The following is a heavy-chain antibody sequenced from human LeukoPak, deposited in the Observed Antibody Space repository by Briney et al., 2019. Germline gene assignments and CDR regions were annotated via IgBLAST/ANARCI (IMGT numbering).Heavy chain of an antibody. CDR3: ARDQGRGTVGYFDY. D-gene: IGHD4-11*01. CDR1: GFTFSSYS. V-gene: IGHV3-21*01. J-gene: IGHJ4*02. Sequence: PGGSLRLSCAASGFTFSSYSMNWVRQAPGKGLEWVSFISSSSSYIYYADSVRGRFTISRDNAKNSLYLQMNSLRAEDTAVYYCARDQGRGTVGYFDYWGQGTLVTVSS. CDR2: ISSSSSYI.